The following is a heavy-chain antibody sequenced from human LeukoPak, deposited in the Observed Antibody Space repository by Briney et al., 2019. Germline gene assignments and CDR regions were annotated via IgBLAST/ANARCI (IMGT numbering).Heavy chain of an antibody. D-gene: IGHD6-13*01. J-gene: IGHJ4*02. CDR1: GFTFSDYY. V-gene: IGHV3-11*01. CDR2: ISTSGRTI. Sequence: PGGSLRLSCAASGFTFSDYYMSWIRQAPGKGLEWVSYISTSGRTIYYADSVKGRFTISRDNVKNSLYLQMNSLRADDTAVYYCAKDRPTVYSSSWLHFLDSWGQGTLVTVSS. CDR3: AKDRPTVYSSSWLHFLDS.